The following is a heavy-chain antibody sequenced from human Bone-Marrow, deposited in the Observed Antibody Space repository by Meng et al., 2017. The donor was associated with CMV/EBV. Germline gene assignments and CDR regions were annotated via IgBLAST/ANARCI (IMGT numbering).Heavy chain of an antibody. D-gene: IGHD3-16*02. CDR3: ARSSD. J-gene: IGHJ4*02. CDR2: IYGGASGT. V-gene: IGHV3-23*03. CDR1: GFTFDNYA. Sequence: ETLSLTCAASGFTFDNYAMSWFRQAPGKGPEWVSAIYGGASGTYYADSVKGRFTISRDSSKNTLYLQMSSLRVEDTAVYYCARSSDWGQGTLVTVSS.